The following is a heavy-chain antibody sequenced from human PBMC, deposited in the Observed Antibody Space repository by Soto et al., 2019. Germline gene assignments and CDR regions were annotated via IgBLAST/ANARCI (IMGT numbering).Heavy chain of an antibody. CDR2: INPNSGGT. V-gene: IGHV1-2*04. CDR1: GYTFTGYY. J-gene: IGHJ6*02. Sequence: GASVKVSCKASGYTFTGYYMHWVRQAPGQGLEWMGWINPNSGGTNYAQKFQGWVTMTRDTSISTAYMELSRLRSDDTAVYYCARAQQLVYPTHYGMDVWGQGTTVTVSS. CDR3: ARAQQLVYPTHYGMDV. D-gene: IGHD6-13*01.